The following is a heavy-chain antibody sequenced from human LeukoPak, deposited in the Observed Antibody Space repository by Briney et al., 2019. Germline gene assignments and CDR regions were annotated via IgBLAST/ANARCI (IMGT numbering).Heavy chain of an antibody. Sequence: SETLSLTCTVSGGSISSSSYYWTWIRQPPGKGLEWIGEINHSGSANYNPSLKSRVTISLDTSKNQFSLKVSSVTAADTAVYYCARGQGTVTTHWGQGTLVTVSS. CDR2: INHSGSA. D-gene: IGHD4-17*01. CDR1: GGSISSSSYY. J-gene: IGHJ4*02. CDR3: ARGQGTVTTH. V-gene: IGHV4-39*07.